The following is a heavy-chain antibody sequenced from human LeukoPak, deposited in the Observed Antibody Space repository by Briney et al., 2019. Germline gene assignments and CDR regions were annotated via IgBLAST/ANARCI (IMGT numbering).Heavy chain of an antibody. D-gene: IGHD1-26*01. V-gene: IGHV1-46*01. J-gene: IGHJ4*02. Sequence: ASVKVSCKASGYIFSSYRIHWVRQAPGQGFEGMGIINPSGASTTYAQKFQGRVTMTRDTSTSTVYMELSSLRSEDTAVYYCARGSGSGSYYGYWGQGTLVTVSS. CDR2: INPSGAST. CDR3: ARGSGSGSYYGY. CDR1: GYIFSSYR.